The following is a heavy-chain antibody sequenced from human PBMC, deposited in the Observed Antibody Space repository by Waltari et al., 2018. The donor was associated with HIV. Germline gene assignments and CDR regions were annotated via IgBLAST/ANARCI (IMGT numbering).Heavy chain of an antibody. CDR2: SDTNSGGT. J-gene: IGHJ5*02. CDR1: GYTFSDYY. CDR3: ARVFRGTIQYFDSRLGH. D-gene: IGHD3-22*01. V-gene: IGHV1-2*02. Sequence: QVQLVQSGAEVKKPGASVKVSCKASGYTFSDYYMHWVRQAPGQGLEWRGWSDTNSGGTRYGEKFQGRVTRTRETSIDTDDMELSRRTSDDTAVYYCARVFRGTIQYFDSRLGHWGQGTLVTVSS.